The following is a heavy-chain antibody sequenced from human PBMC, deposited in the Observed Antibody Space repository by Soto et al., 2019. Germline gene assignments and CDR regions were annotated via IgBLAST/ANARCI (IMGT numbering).Heavy chain of an antibody. CDR2: IIPIFGTA. CDR1: GGTFSSYA. J-gene: IGHJ4*02. Sequence: QVQLVQSGAEVKKPGSSVKVSCKASGGTFSSYAISWVRQAPGQGLEWMGGIIPIFGTANYAQKFQGRVTITADESTSIAYMELSSLRSEDTAVYYCARVSEAYCGGDCSSWFDYWGQGTLVTVSS. V-gene: IGHV1-69*12. D-gene: IGHD2-21*02. CDR3: ARVSEAYCGGDCSSWFDY.